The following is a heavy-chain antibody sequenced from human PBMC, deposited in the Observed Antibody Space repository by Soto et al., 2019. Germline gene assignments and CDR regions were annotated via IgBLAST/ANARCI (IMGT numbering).Heavy chain of an antibody. V-gene: IGHV1-46*01. CDR1: GYTFTSNY. D-gene: IGHD3-16*01. J-gene: IGHJ6*02. CDR3: ARGVMDV. CDR2: INPGGGET. Sequence: QVQLVQSGAEVKRPGASVKVSCKASGYTFTSNYMHWVRQAPGQGLEWVGMINPGGGETTYAQKFQGRVTMTGDTSTGAVYMEVSSLTSEDTAVYYCARGVMDVWGRGTTVTVSS.